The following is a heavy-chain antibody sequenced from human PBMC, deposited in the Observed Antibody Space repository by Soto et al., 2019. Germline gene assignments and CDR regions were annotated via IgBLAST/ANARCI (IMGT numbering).Heavy chain of an antibody. J-gene: IGHJ5*02. D-gene: IGHD1-7*01. V-gene: IGHV4-30-2*01. CDR3: ARYLDNWNYPGSRRENWFDP. Sequence: SENLSLTCAVSGGSISSGGYSWSWIRQPPGKGLEWIGYIYHSGSTYYNPSLKSRVTISVDRSKNQFSLKLSSVTAADTAVYYCARYLDNWNYPGSRRENWFDPWRQGTPVTVSS. CDR2: IYHSGST. CDR1: GGSISSGGYS.